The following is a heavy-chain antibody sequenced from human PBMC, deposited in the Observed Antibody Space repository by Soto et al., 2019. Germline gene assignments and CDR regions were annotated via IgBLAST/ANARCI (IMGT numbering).Heavy chain of an antibody. V-gene: IGHV3-23*01. Sequence: EVQLLESGGALVQPGGSLRLSCAASGFTFSTYAMTWVRQAPGKGLEWVASLTNTGDSTHYPDSVKGRFIISRDNSKNTMYLQMSSLRAEDTAVYYCARGGPRDGYRDLDYWGQGTQVTVSS. CDR2: LTNTGDST. CDR1: GFTFSTYA. CDR3: ARGGPRDGYRDLDY. J-gene: IGHJ4*02. D-gene: IGHD5-18*01.